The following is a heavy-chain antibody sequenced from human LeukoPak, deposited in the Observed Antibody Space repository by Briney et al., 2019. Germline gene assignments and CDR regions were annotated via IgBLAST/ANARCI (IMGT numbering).Heavy chain of an antibody. V-gene: IGHV3-13*01. CDR2: IGTAGDT. CDR3: ARQKYLRGPDVEYFDY. CDR1: GFTFSSYD. Sequence: GGSLRLSCAASGFTFSSYDMHWVRQATGKGLEWVSAIGTAGDTYYPGSVKGRFTISRDNAKNSLYLQMNSLRAEDTAVYYCARQKYLRGPDVEYFDYWGQGTLVTVSS. J-gene: IGHJ4*02. D-gene: IGHD5/OR15-5a*01.